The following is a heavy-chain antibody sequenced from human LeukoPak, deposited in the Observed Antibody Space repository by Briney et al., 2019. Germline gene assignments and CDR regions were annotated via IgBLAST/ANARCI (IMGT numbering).Heavy chain of an antibody. J-gene: IGHJ6*02. CDR2: ISSSSSYI. V-gene: IGHV3-21*01. CDR3: ARGSLAAAGLGSYYYYGMDV. Sequence: GGSLRLSCAVSGLTFSSSWMDWVRQAPGKGLEWVSSISSSSSYIYYADSVKGRFTISRDNAKNSLYLQMNSLRAADTAVYYCARGSLAAAGLGSYYYYGMDVWGQGTTVTVSS. CDR1: GLTFSSSW. D-gene: IGHD6-13*01.